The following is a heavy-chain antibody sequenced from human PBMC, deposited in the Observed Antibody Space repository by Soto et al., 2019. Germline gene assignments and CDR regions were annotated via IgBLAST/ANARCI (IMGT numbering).Heavy chain of an antibody. CDR3: ARDKDRQQLGGNYYYILDV. J-gene: IGHJ6*02. D-gene: IGHD3-3*02. Sequence: SVKVSCKASGGTFSTSAISWVRQAPGQGLEWMGGIMPIFRTPDYAQKFQGRVTITADESTSTAYMELSGPKSDDTAVYYCARDKDRQQLGGNYYYILDVWGQGTTVTVSS. CDR1: GGTFSTSA. V-gene: IGHV1-69*13. CDR2: IMPIFRTP.